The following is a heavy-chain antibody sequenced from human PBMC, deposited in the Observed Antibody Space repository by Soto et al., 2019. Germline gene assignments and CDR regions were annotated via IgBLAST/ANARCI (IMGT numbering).Heavy chain of an antibody. V-gene: IGHV1-18*04. CDR2: ISAYNGNT. CDR1: GYTFTSYG. Sequence: ASVKVSCKASGYTFTSYGISWVRQAPGQGLEWMGWISAYNGNTNYAQKLQGRVTMTTDTSTSTAYMELRSLRSDDTAVYYCARERRPLIIAVAGTGPLRGYYYGMDVWGQGTTVTVSS. D-gene: IGHD6-19*01. J-gene: IGHJ6*02. CDR3: ARERRPLIIAVAGTGPLRGYYYGMDV.